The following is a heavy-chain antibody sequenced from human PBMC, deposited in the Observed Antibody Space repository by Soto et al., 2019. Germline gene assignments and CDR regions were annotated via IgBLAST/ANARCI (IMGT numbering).Heavy chain of an antibody. CDR1: GGTFSSYA. CDR3: ARDRYYYDSSGYYPEIDY. V-gene: IGHV1-69*13. J-gene: IGHJ4*02. Sequence: ASVKVSCKASGGTFSSYAISWVRQAPGQGLEWMGGIIPIFGTANYAQKFQGRVTITADESTSTAYMELSSLRSEDTAVYYCARDRYYYDSSGYYPEIDYWGQGTLVTVSS. CDR2: IIPIFGTA. D-gene: IGHD3-22*01.